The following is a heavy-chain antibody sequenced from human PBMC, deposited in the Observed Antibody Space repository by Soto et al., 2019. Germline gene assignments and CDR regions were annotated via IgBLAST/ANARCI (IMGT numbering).Heavy chain of an antibody. CDR1: GFTFSSYG. J-gene: IGHJ4*02. CDR3: AKDLAYYYDSSGYPNFDY. V-gene: IGHV3-30*18. CDR2: ISCDGSNK. Sequence: GGSLRLSCAASGFTFSSYGMHWVRQAPGKGLEWVAVISCDGSNKYYADSVKGRFTISRDNSKNTLYLQMNSLRAEDTAVCYCAKDLAYYYDSSGYPNFDYWGQGTLVTVSS. D-gene: IGHD3-22*01.